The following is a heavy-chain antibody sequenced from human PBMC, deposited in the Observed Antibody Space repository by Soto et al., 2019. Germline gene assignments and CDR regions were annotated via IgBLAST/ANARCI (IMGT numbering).Heavy chain of an antibody. Sequence: SETLSLTCNVSGGSISTSSYYWGWIRQPPGMGLEWIGNIYYSGSTNYNPSLKSRVTISVDTSKNQFSLRLSSVTAADTAVYYCARLNGYCISTNCHGYYGMDVWGQGTTVTVSS. V-gene: IGHV4-39*01. J-gene: IGHJ6*02. CDR3: ARLNGYCISTNCHGYYGMDV. CDR1: GGSISTSSYY. D-gene: IGHD2-2*03. CDR2: IYYSGST.